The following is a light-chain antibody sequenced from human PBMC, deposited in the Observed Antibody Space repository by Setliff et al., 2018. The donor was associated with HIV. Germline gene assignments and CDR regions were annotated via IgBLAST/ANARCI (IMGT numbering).Light chain of an antibody. CDR1: SSDIGSHDY. V-gene: IGLV2-14*03. Sequence: QSALTQPASVSGSPGQPITISCTGTSSDIGSHDYVSWYQQHPGKVPELLIYDVSKRPSGASNRFSGSKSGNSASLTISRLHPENEADYYCSSYISSSTLVVFGGGTKVTVL. CDR2: DVS. J-gene: IGLJ2*01. CDR3: SSYISSSTLVV.